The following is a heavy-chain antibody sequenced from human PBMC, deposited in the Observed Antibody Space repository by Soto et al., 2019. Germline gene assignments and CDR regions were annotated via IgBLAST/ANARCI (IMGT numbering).Heavy chain of an antibody. J-gene: IGHJ6*02. CDR1: GYTFTTYG. D-gene: IGHD3-9*01. V-gene: IGHV1-2*04. CDR2: INPNSGST. Sequence: GASVKVSCKASGYTFTTYGISWVRQAPGQGLEWMGWINPNSGSTNYAQKFQGWVTMTRDTSISTAYMELSRLRSDDTAVYYCARRLGYYYGMDVWGQGTTVTVSS. CDR3: ARRLGYYYGMDV.